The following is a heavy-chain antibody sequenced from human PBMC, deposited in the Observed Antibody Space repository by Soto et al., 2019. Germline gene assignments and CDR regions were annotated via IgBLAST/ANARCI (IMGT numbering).Heavy chain of an antibody. V-gene: IGHV5-10-1*01. Sequence: GESLKISCKGSGYSFTSYWISWVRQMPGKGLEWMGRIDPSDSYTNYSPSFQGHVTISADKSISTAYLQWSSLKASDTAMYYCAIEMATISGYYGMDVWGQGTTVTVSS. J-gene: IGHJ6*02. CDR1: GYSFTSYW. CDR3: AIEMATISGYYGMDV. CDR2: IDPSDSYT. D-gene: IGHD5-12*01.